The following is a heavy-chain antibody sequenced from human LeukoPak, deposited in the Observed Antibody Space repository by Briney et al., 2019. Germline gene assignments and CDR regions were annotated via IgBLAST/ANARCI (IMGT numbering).Heavy chain of an antibody. CDR1: GDSISGYY. CDR2: IYTSETT. CDR3: ARHAETTFSWSDP. Sequence: SETLSLTCTVSGDSISGYYWSWIRQPPGKGLEWIGYIYTSETTYYNPSLKSRVTISMDMSKNQFSLRLNSVTAADTAVYYCARHAETTFSWSDPWGQGTLVTVSS. J-gene: IGHJ5*02. V-gene: IGHV4-4*09. D-gene: IGHD2/OR15-2a*01.